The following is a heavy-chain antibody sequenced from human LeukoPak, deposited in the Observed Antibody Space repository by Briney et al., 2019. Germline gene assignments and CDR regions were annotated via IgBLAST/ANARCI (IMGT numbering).Heavy chain of an antibody. CDR2: INPNSGDT. Sequence: ASVKVSCKASGYTFTGYFVNWVRQAPGQGLEWMGWINPNSGDTKYAQKLQGRVTMTTDTSTSTAYMELRSLRSDDTAVYYCARFHYYGSGISLGSWGQGTLVTVSS. D-gene: IGHD3-10*01. J-gene: IGHJ4*02. V-gene: IGHV1-18*04. CDR3: ARFHYYGSGISLGS. CDR1: GYTFTGYF.